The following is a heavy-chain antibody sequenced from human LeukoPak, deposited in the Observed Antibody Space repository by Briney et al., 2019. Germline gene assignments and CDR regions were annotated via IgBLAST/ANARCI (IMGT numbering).Heavy chain of an antibody. D-gene: IGHD4-23*01. CDR3: ARDQNDGMDY. CDR2: IIPIFGTA. CDR1: GGTFSSYA. J-gene: IGHJ4*02. V-gene: IGHV1-69*13. Sequence: ASVKVSCKASGGTFSSYAISWVRQAPGQGLEWIGGIIPIFGTADYAQKFQGRVTITADESTSTAYMELSSLRSEDTAVYYCARDQNDGMDYWGQGTLVTVSS.